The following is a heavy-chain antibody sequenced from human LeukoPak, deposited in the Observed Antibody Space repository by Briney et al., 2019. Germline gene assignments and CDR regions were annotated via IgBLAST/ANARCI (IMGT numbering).Heavy chain of an antibody. D-gene: IGHD1-1*01. CDR2: ISNSGST. Sequence: SETLPLTCTVSGGSISTYYWSWIRQPPGKGLEWIGYISNSGSTNYNPSLKSRLTLSVDMSENQFSLKLTSVTAADTAVYYCARHGRQYNQMDVWGRGTRVSVSS. V-gene: IGHV4-59*08. CDR1: GGSISTYY. CDR3: ARHGRQYNQMDV. J-gene: IGHJ6*04.